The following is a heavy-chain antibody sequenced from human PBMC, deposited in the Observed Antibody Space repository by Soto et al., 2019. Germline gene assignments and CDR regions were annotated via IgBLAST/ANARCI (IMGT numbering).Heavy chain of an antibody. J-gene: IGHJ4*02. V-gene: IGHV4-34*01. CDR2: INPSGRT. CDR3: ARGKMFDYVGGSYRYHYDY. Sequence: QVQLQQWGAGLLKPSETLSLTCAVYGGSFSGYYWSWIRQPPGKGLEWIGEINPSGRTNYNPSLRRRVAIAVDTARDQFSLKLSCVTAADTAVYYCARGKMFDYVGGSYRYHYDYGSQRTVVTV. D-gene: IGHD3-16*02. CDR1: GGSFSGYY.